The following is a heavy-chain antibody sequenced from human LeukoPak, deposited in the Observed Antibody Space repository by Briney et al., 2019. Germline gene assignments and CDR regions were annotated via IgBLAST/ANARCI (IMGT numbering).Heavy chain of an antibody. J-gene: IGHJ4*02. V-gene: IGHV1-18*01. Sequence: ASVKVSCKTSGYTFTSYGIAWVRQAPGQGLEWMGRISTSNGNTKYVENFQGRVTMTTDTSTSTAYMEVRSLRSDDTALYYCARVHGYYTGIYYFDFWGQGSLVTVSS. CDR1: GYTFTSYG. D-gene: IGHD4-23*01. CDR3: ARVHGYYTGIYYFDF. CDR2: ISTSNGNT.